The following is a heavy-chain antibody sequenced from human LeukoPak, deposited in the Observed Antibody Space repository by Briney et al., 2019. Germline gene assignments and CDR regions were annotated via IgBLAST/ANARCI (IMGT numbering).Heavy chain of an antibody. D-gene: IGHD6-6*01. J-gene: IGHJ4*02. CDR2: IYYSGAT. V-gene: IGHV4-59*01. CDR1: GGSISSYY. CDR3: ARVLLVSIAEYYFDY. Sequence: SETLSLTCTVSGGSISSYYWSWIRQSPEMGLEWIGSIYYSGATDYNPSLKSRVTISADTSNNQFSLRLRSVTAADTAVYYCARVLLVSIAEYYFDYWGQGTLVTVSS.